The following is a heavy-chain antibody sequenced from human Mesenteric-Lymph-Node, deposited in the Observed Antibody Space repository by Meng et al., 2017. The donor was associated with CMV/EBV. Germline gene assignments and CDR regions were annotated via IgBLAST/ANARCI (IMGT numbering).Heavy chain of an antibody. CDR2: ISNDGGIK. CDR1: GFTFSDYV. Sequence: GESLKISCAASGFTFSDYVMHWVRQAPGKGLEWVAVISNDGGIKYFADSVKGRFTISRDNAKNSLYLQMNSLRGEDTAVYYCARDLTTSFVLYWGQGTLVTVSS. V-gene: IGHV3-30-3*01. CDR3: ARDLTTSFVLY. J-gene: IGHJ4*02. D-gene: IGHD2/OR15-2a*01.